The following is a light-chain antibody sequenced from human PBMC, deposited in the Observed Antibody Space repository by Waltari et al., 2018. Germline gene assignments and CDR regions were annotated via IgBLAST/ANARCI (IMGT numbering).Light chain of an antibody. CDR3: AAWDDSPNGHWV. Sequence: QSVLTQPPSASGTPGQRATIPCSGRASNIGANVVNWYQQFPGKAPKLVIYRNDQRPSGVPDRFSGSKSGTSASLAISGLQSEDEADYYCAAWDDSPNGHWVFGGGTKVTVL. CDR2: RND. J-gene: IGLJ3*02. V-gene: IGLV1-44*01. CDR1: ASNIGANV.